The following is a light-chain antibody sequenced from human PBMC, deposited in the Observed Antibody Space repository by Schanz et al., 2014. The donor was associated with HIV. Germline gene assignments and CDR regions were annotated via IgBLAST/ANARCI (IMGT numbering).Light chain of an antibody. CDR1: SSDIGTFDY. V-gene: IGLV2-14*03. Sequence: QSALTQPASVSGSPGQSITISCTGTSSDIGTFDYVSWYQQHPGKAPKLMIFDVTHRPSGVSARFSGSKSGNTASLTISGLQDEDEANYYCSSYIRVNTWVFGGGTKLTVL. CDR2: DVT. J-gene: IGLJ3*02. CDR3: SSYIRVNTWV.